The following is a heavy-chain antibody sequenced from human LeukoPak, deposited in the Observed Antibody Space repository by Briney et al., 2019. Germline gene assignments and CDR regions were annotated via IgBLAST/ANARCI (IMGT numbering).Heavy chain of an antibody. CDR1: GFTFSSYA. V-gene: IGHV3-23*01. D-gene: IGHD3-3*01. CDR3: AKGLRFLEWFDGMDV. J-gene: IGHJ6*02. Sequence: GGSLRLSCAASGFTFSSYAMSWVRQAPGKGLEWVSAISGSGGSTYYADSVKGRFTISRDNSKNTLYLQMNSLRAEETAVYYCAKGLRFLEWFDGMDVWGQGTTVTVSS. CDR2: ISGSGGST.